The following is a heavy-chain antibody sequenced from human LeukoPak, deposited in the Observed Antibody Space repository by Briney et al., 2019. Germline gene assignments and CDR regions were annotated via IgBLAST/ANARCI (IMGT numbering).Heavy chain of an antibody. Sequence: GGSLRLSCAASGFTFSSYGMHWVRQAPGKGLEWVAVISYDGSNKYYADSVKGRFTISRDNSRNTVYLQMNSLRAEDTAMYYCARNVNGRFDPWGQGTLVIVSS. CDR2: ISYDGSNK. CDR3: ARNVNGRFDP. J-gene: IGHJ5*02. D-gene: IGHD2-8*01. V-gene: IGHV3-30*03. CDR1: GFTFSSYG.